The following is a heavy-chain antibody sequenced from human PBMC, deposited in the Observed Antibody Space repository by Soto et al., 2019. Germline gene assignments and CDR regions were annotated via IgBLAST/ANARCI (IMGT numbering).Heavy chain of an antibody. CDR3: ARSDGYHFTWLES. D-gene: IGHD2-21*01. V-gene: IGHV1-8*01. CDR1: GYTFASYD. Sequence: QVQLVQSGAEVKTPGASVKVSCKASGYTFASYDINWVRQAPGQGLEWMGWMNPNSKNTGYAQKLQGRLTMTSDSALNIAPLELSSLSSEATAVYYCARSDGYHFTWLESWGLGTRVTVSA. J-gene: IGHJ5*01. CDR2: MNPNSKNT.